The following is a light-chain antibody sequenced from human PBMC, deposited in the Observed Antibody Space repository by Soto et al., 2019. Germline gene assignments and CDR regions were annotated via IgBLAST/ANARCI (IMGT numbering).Light chain of an antibody. CDR1: QNISSY. CDR2: AAI. V-gene: IGKV1-39*01. Sequence: DIQMTQSPSSLSASVGDRVTITCRASQNISSYLNWYQQKPGKAPNLVIYAAISLQSGVPSRFSGSGSGTDFTLTISSLQPEDFATYYSQQSYSIVRTFGGGTKVEIK. CDR3: QQSYSIVRT. J-gene: IGKJ4*01.